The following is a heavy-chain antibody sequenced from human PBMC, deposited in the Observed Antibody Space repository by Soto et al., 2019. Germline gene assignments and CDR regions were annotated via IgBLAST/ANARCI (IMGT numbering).Heavy chain of an antibody. V-gene: IGHV4-34*01. CDR1: GGSFSGYY. CDR2: INHSGST. CDR3: ASAPDSSSWDESYGMDV. J-gene: IGHJ6*02. D-gene: IGHD6-13*01. Sequence: QVQLQQWGAGLLKPSETLSLTCAVYGGSFSGYYWSWIRQPPGKGLEGIGEINHSGSTNYNPSLKSRVTISVDTAKNQCSLKLSSVTAADTAVYDCASAPDSSSWDESYGMDVWGQGTTVTVSS.